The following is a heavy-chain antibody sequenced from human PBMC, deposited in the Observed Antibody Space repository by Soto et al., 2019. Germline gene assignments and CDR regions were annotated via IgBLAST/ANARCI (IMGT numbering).Heavy chain of an antibody. Sequence: QVQLVQSGDELKKPGSSVKVSCKASGGTFNNYVFTWVRQAPGQGLEWMGGIIPPFDTPYSVQKFVGRVTMTADESSGTVYMELSSLTSEDTAVYFCQADEKFGQLSIGWGPGTTVTVSS. CDR3: QADEKFGQLSIG. D-gene: IGHD3-10*01. CDR1: GGTFNNYV. V-gene: IGHV1-69*01. CDR2: IIPPFDTP. J-gene: IGHJ6*02.